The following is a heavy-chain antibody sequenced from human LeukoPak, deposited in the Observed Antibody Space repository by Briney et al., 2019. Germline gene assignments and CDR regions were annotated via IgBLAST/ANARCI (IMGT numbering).Heavy chain of an antibody. J-gene: IGHJ5*02. CDR3: TGGNLVRGIYYWSNP. Sequence: GGSLRLSCAASGFTFSGSAMHWVRQASGKGLEWVGRIRSKANSYATVYAASVKGRFTISRDDSKNTAYLQMNSLKTEDTAVYYGTGGNLVRGIYYWSNPWGQEPWSPSPQ. CDR2: IRSKANSYAT. CDR1: GFTFSGSA. V-gene: IGHV3-73*01. D-gene: IGHD3-10*01.